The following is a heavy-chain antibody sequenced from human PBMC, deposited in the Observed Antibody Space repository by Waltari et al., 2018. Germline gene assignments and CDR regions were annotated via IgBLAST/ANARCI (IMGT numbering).Heavy chain of an antibody. J-gene: IGHJ4*02. V-gene: IGHV4-38-2*01. CDR3: ARLVGAACDY. CDR1: GYSISSGYY. Sequence: QVQLQESGPGLVKPSETLSLTCAVSGYSISSGYYWGWIRQPPGKGLEWIGSIYHSVRTNYTPSRKSRVTISVDTSKNQFSLNLSSVTAADRAVYYCARLVGAACDYWGQGTLVTVSS. CDR2: IYHSVRT. D-gene: IGHD3-10*01.